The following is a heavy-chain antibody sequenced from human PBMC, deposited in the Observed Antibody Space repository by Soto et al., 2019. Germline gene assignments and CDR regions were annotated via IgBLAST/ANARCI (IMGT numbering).Heavy chain of an antibody. V-gene: IGHV1-46*01. CDR3: ARAPVDISMATNFDY. Sequence: QVQLVQSGAEVKKPGASVKVSCKASGYTFTTYHMHWVRQAPGQGLEWMGIINPSGDNTNYAQKFLGRVTMTRDTSTSTVYMELSSLRSDDTAVYYCARAPVDISMATNFDYWGQGTLVTVSS. J-gene: IGHJ4*02. CDR1: GYTFTTYH. D-gene: IGHD5-12*01. CDR2: INPSGDNT.